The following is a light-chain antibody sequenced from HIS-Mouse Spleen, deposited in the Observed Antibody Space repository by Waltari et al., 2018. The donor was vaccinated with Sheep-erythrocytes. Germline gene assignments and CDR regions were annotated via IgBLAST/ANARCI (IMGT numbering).Light chain of an antibody. CDR2: LGS. CDR3: MQALQTPIT. CDR1: HSLLHSNGYNY. Sequence: DIVMTQSPLSLPVAPGEPASSSCRSSHSLLHSNGYNYLDWYLQRPGQSPQLLIYLGSNRASGVPDRFSGSGSGTDFTLKISRVEAEDVGVYYCMQALQTPITFGQGTRLEIK. V-gene: IGKV2-28*01. J-gene: IGKJ5*01.